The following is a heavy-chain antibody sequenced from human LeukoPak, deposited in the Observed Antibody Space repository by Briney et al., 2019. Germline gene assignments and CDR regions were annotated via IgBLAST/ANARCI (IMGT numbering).Heavy chain of an antibody. D-gene: IGHD3-22*01. V-gene: IGHV3-74*01. CDR3: AKSIVVVHTSAWFDP. CDR1: GFTFSSYW. Sequence: PGGSLRLSCAASGFTFSSYWMSWVRQAPGKGLVWVSRISTDGSSNSYADSVKGRFTISRDNAKNTLYLQMNSLRAEDTAVYYCAKSIVVVHTSAWFDPWGQGTLVTVSS. J-gene: IGHJ5*02. CDR2: ISTDGSSN.